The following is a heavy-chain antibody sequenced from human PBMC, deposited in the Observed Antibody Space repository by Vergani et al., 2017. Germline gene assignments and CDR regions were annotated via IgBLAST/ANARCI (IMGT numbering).Heavy chain of an antibody. CDR1: GGTFSSYA. CDR2: IIPILGIA. Sequence: QVQLVQSGAEVKKPGSSVKVSCKASGGTFSSYAISWVRQAPGQGLEWMGRIIPILGIANYAQKFQGRVTITADKSTSTAYMELSSLRSEDTAVYYCARVRGRGVSWYRYYYYYMDVWGKGTTVTVSS. J-gene: IGHJ6*03. V-gene: IGHV1-69*04. D-gene: IGHD6-13*01. CDR3: ARVRGRGVSWYRYYYYYMDV.